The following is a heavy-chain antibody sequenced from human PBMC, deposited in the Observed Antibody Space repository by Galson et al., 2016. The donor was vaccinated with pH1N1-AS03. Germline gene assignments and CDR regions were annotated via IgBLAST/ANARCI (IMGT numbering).Heavy chain of an antibody. CDR3: ARSQECSRPSCSLRIYYYPMDV. Sequence: SVKVSCKASGDTLNKYAISWVRQAPGQGLEWMGGIIPIFHTTKYAQKFQGRVTITADESTTTAYMDLSSLGPEDTAVYYCARSQECSRPSCSLRIYYYPMDVWGHGTTVTVSS. D-gene: IGHD2-2*01. J-gene: IGHJ6*02. CDR2: IIPIFHTT. V-gene: IGHV1-69*13. CDR1: GDTLNKYA.